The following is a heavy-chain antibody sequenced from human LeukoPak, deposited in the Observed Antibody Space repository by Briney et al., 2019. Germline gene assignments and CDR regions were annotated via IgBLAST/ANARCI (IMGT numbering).Heavy chain of an antibody. CDR1: GFTFSSYW. J-gene: IGHJ4*02. CDR2: IKQDGSEK. V-gene: IGHV3-7*01. Sequence: GSLRLSCAASGFTFSSYWMSWVRQAPGKGLEWVANIKQDGSEKYYVDSVKGRFTISRDNAKNSLYLQMNSLRAEDTAVYYCARVHVLLWFGELQNTYYFGYWGQGTLVTVSS. CDR3: ARVHVLLWFGELQNTYYFGY. D-gene: IGHD3-10*01.